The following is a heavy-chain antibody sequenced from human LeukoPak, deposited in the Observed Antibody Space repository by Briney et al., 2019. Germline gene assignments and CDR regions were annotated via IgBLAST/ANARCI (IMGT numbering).Heavy chain of an antibody. Sequence: SVKVSCKPSGYSFTGYYIQWMRPAPGQGLEGMGWMNPNRGDTSYAQKFQGRVTMTRATPINTAYMELSGLTSDDTAVYYCGRRRIDCSDTGCYVDYWGQGTWSPSPQ. CDR1: GYSFTGYY. J-gene: IGHJ4*02. D-gene: IGHD2-15*01. CDR3: GRRRIDCSDTGCYVDY. V-gene: IGHV1-2*02. CDR2: MNPNRGDT.